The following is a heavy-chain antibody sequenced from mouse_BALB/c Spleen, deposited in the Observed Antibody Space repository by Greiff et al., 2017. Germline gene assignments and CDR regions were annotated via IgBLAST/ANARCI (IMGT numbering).Heavy chain of an antibody. CDR1: GFNIKDYY. J-gene: IGHJ3*01. CDR2: IDPENGDT. Sequence: EVKLQESGAELVRSGASVKLSCTASGFNIKDYYMHWVKQRPEQGLEWIGWIDPENGDTEYAPKFQGKATMTADTSSNTAYLQLSSLTSEDTAVYYCNAGAKESYWGQGTLVTVSA. CDR3: NAGAKESY. V-gene: IGHV14-4*02.